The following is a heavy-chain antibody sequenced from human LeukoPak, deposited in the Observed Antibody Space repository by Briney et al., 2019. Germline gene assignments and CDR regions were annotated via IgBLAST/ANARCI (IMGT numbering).Heavy chain of an antibody. CDR1: GFTFDDYG. Sequence: RPGGSLRLSCAASGFTFDDYGMSWVRQAPGKGLEWVSGINWNGGSTGYADSVKGRFTISRDNAKNSLYLQMNSLRAEDTALYYCARGDYYGSGSSGGDYWGQGTLATVSS. D-gene: IGHD3-10*01. CDR3: ARGDYYGSGSSGGDY. J-gene: IGHJ4*02. V-gene: IGHV3-20*04. CDR2: INWNGGST.